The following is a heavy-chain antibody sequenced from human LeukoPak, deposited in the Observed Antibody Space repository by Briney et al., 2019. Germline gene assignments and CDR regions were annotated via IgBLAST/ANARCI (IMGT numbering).Heavy chain of an antibody. CDR1: GFTFSSYE. CDR2: ISSSGSTI. Sequence: GGSLRLSCAASGFTFSSYEMNWVRQAPGKGLEWVSYISSSGSTIYYADSVKGRFTISRDNAQNSLYLQMNSLRAEDTAVYYCARGPGYGHYFDYWGQGALVTVSS. CDR3: ARGPGYGHYFDY. D-gene: IGHD5-12*01. J-gene: IGHJ4*02. V-gene: IGHV3-48*03.